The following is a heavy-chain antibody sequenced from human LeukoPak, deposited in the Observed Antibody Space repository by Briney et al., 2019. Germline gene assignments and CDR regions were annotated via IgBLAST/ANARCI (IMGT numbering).Heavy chain of an antibody. Sequence: GASVKVSCKASGYTFTSYGISWVRQAPGQGLEWMGWISAYNGNTNYAQKLQGRVTMTTDTSTSTAYMELRSLRSDDTAMYYCAKDRSTTWSVDYWGQGTLVTVSS. CDR3: AKDRSTTWSVDY. V-gene: IGHV1-18*01. CDR1: GYTFTSYG. CDR2: ISAYNGNT. J-gene: IGHJ4*02. D-gene: IGHD6-13*01.